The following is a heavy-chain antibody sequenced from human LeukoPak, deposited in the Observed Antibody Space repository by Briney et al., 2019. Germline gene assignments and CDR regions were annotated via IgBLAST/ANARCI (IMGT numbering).Heavy chain of an antibody. CDR3: AKDLQQWLVSPYYYYMDV. Sequence: GGSLRLSCAASGFTFTRYGMHWVRQAPGKGLEWVXFIRYDGSNIHYADSVKGRFTVSRDNSKLYLQMNSLGAEDMAVYYCAKDLQQWLVSPYYYYMDVWGKGTTVTVSS. V-gene: IGHV3-30*02. CDR2: IRYDGSNI. CDR1: GFTFTRYG. J-gene: IGHJ6*03. D-gene: IGHD6-19*01.